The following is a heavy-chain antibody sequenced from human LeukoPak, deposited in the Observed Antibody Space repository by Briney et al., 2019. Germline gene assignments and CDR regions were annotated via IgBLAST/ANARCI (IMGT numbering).Heavy chain of an antibody. CDR2: ISSSSSYI. CDR3: ARGPDILTGCFFDS. CDR1: GFTFSSYS. J-gene: IGHJ4*02. D-gene: IGHD3-9*01. V-gene: IGHV3-21*01. Sequence: PGGSLRLSCAASGFTFSSYSMNWVRQAPGKGLEWVSSISSSSSYIYYADSVKGRFTISRDNAKNSLYLQMNSLRAEDTAVYYCARGPDILTGCFFDSWGQGTLVTVSS.